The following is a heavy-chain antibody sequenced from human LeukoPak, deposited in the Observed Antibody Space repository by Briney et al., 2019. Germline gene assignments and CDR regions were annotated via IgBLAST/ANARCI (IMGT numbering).Heavy chain of an antibody. CDR2: IGTAGDT. CDR1: GFTFSSYD. CDR3: ARGCAYYYGSGSYYNTNYFDY. V-gene: IGHV3-13*01. Sequence: GGSLRLSCAASGFTFSSYDMHWVRQATGKGLEWVSAIGTAGDTYYPGSVKGRFTISRENAKNSLYLQMNSLRAGDTAVYYCARGCAYYYGSGSYYNTNYFDYWGQGTLVTVSS. J-gene: IGHJ4*02. D-gene: IGHD3-10*01.